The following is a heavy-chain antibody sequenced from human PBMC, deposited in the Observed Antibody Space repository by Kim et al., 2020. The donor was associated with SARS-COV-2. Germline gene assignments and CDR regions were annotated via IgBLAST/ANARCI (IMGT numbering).Heavy chain of an antibody. Sequence: ASVKVSCKASGYTFTGYYMHWVRQAPGQGLEWMGWINPNSGGTNYAQKFQGRVTMTRDTSSSTAYMELSRLRSDDTAVYYCARRASIPMIVVVYNWFAPWGQGTLVTVPS. CDR1: GYTFTGYY. CDR2: INPNSGGT. J-gene: IGHJ5*02. V-gene: IGHV1-2*02. CDR3: ARRASIPMIVVVYNWFAP. D-gene: IGHD3-22*01.